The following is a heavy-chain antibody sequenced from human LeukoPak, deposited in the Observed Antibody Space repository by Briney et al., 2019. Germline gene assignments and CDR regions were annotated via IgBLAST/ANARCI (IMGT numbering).Heavy chain of an antibody. CDR1: GSTFSDYW. CDR2: RKQDGSAQ. D-gene: IGHD1-20*01. CDR3: ARDPYNKNDAGYGMDV. J-gene: IGHJ6*04. V-gene: IGHV3-7*03. Sequence: GALLILCCAASGSTFSDYWMSCVRPAPGEGLEGVGNRKQDGSAQVYVASVKGRFTISRDNAKNSLYLQMNSLRDEDTAVYYCARDPYNKNDAGYGMDVWGKGTTVTVSS.